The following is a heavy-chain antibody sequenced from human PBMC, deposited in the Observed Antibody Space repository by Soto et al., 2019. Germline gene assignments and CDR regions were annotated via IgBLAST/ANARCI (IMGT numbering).Heavy chain of an antibody. CDR3: ARLTRGVYDLDRLWEKFDY. J-gene: IGHJ4*02. Sequence: QITVKESGLPLVKPTETLTLTCTFSGFSLSTNGMGVGWIRQPPGKALEWLALIYWDDDKRYSPSLRSRLTIIKDTSKNQVDLTMTNMEPVDTARYYCARLTRGVYDLDRLWEKFDYWGQGTLVTVSS. CDR2: IYWDDDK. D-gene: IGHD5-12*01. CDR1: GFSLSTNGMG. V-gene: IGHV2-5*02.